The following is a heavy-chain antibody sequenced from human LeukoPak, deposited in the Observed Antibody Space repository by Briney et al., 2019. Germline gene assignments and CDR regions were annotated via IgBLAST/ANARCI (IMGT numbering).Heavy chain of an antibody. D-gene: IGHD2-2*01. CDR3: ARGTLGYCSSTSCRYWFDP. CDR2: IYHSGST. V-gene: IGHV4-30-4*01. CDR1: GGSISSGDYY. Sequence: SETLSLTCTVSGGSISSGDYYWSWIRQPPGKGLEWIAYIYHSGSTYYNPSLESRISISVDASKNQFSLKLSSVTAADTAVYYCARGTLGYCSSTSCRYWFDPWGQGTLVTVSS. J-gene: IGHJ5*02.